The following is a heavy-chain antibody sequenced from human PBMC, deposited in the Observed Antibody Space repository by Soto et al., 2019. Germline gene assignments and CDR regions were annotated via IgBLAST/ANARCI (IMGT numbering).Heavy chain of an antibody. Sequence: ASVKVSCKASGYTFTGYYMHWVRQAPGQGLEWMGWINPNSGGTNYAQKFQGWVTMTRDTSISTAYMELSRLRSDDTAVYYCARDLKTGARSGLDAVDIWGQGTMVTVSS. CDR1: GYTFTGYY. D-gene: IGHD7-27*01. J-gene: IGHJ3*02. CDR3: ARDLKTGARSGLDAVDI. V-gene: IGHV1-2*04. CDR2: INPNSGGT.